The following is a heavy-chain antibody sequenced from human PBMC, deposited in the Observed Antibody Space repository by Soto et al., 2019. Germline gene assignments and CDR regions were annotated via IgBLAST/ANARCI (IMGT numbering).Heavy chain of an antibody. CDR3: ARDRAHMFQH. Sequence: EVQLLESGGGLVQPGGSLRLSCAASGFTFSSYAMSWVRQAPGKGLEWVANIKQDGSEKYYVDSVKGRFTISRDNAKNSLYLQMNSLRAEDTAVYYCARDRAHMFQHWGQGTLVTVSS. J-gene: IGHJ1*01. D-gene: IGHD2-21*01. V-gene: IGHV3-7*03. CDR1: GFTFSSYA. CDR2: IKQDGSEK.